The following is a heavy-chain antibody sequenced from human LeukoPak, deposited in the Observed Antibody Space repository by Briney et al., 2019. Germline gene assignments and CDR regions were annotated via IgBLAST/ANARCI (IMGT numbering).Heavy chain of an antibody. J-gene: IGHJ3*02. CDR1: GGSISSSSYY. CDR2: IYYSGST. CDR3: ATTYTEGGNDAFDI. Sequence: SETLSLTCTVSGGSISSSSYYWGWIRQPPGKGLEWIGSIYYSGSTYYNPSLKGRVTISVDTSKNQFSLKLSSVTAADTAVYYCATTYTEGGNDAFDIWGQGTMVTVSS. V-gene: IGHV4-39*01. D-gene: IGHD2-2*02.